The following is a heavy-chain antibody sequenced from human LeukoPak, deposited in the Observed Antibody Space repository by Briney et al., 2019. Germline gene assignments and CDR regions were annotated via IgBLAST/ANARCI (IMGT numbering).Heavy chain of an antibody. Sequence: ASVKVSCKASGGTFSSYAISWVRQAPGQGLEWMGGIIPIFGTANYAQKFQGRVTITTDESTGTAYMELSSLRSEDTAVYYCARDLAVAGIFDYWGQGTLVTVSS. D-gene: IGHD6-19*01. J-gene: IGHJ4*02. CDR2: IIPIFGTA. CDR1: GGTFSSYA. CDR3: ARDLAVAGIFDY. V-gene: IGHV1-69*05.